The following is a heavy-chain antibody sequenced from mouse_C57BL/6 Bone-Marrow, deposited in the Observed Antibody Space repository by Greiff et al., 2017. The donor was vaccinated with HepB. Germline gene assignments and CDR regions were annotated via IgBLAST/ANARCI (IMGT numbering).Heavy chain of an antibody. CDR1: GYTFTSYW. CDR2: IYPGSGST. CDR3: ARGGVDSSGAGFAY. Sequence: QVQLQQPGAELVKPGASVKMSCKASGYTFTSYWITWVKQRPGQGLEWIGDIYPGSGSTNYNEKFKSKATLTVDTSSSTAYMQLSSLTSEDSAVYYCARGGVDSSGAGFAYWGQGTLVTVSA. V-gene: IGHV1-55*01. D-gene: IGHD3-2*02. J-gene: IGHJ3*01.